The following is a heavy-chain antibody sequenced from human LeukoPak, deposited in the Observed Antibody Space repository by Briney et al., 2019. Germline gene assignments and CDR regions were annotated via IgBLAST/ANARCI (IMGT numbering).Heavy chain of an antibody. CDR3: ARDYYGSGSLIDY. D-gene: IGHD3-10*01. CDR1: GGSISSGGYY. J-gene: IGHJ4*02. Sequence: PSETLSLTCTVSGGSISSGGYYWSWIRQHPGKGLEWIGYIYYSGSTYYNPSLKSRVTISVDTSKNQFSLKLSSVTAADTAVYYCARDYYGSGSLIDYWGQGTLVTVSS. V-gene: IGHV4-31*03. CDR2: IYYSGST.